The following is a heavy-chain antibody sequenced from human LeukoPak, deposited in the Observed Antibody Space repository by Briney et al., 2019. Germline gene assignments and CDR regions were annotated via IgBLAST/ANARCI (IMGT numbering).Heavy chain of an antibody. D-gene: IGHD2-2*01. CDR2: IIPIFGTA. CDR3: AREWQDIVVVPAAMGAFDI. CDR1: GGTFSSYA. V-gene: IGHV1-69*13. J-gene: IGHJ3*02. Sequence: GAAVKVSCKASGGTFSSYAISWVRQAPGQGIEWMGGIIPIFGTANYAQKFQGRVTITADESTSTAYMELSSLRSEDTAVYYCAREWQDIVVVPAAMGAFDIWGQGTMVTVSS.